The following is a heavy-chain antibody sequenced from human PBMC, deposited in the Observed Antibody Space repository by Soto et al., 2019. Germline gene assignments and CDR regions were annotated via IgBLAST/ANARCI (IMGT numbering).Heavy chain of an antibody. CDR2: IYPGDSDT. Sequence: GESLKISCKGSGYSFTSYWIGWVRQMPGKGLEWMGIIYPGDSDTRYSPSFQGQVTISADKSISTAYLPGSSLKASETAMYYCARQAAGEYYDILTGYYETNWFDPWGQGTLVTVSS. CDR3: ARQAAGEYYDILTGYYETNWFDP. D-gene: IGHD3-9*01. V-gene: IGHV5-51*01. J-gene: IGHJ5*02. CDR1: GYSFTSYW.